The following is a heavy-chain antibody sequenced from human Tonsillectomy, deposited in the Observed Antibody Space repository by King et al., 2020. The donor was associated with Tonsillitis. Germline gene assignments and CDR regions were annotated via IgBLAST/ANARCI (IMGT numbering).Heavy chain of an antibody. Sequence: VQLVESGGGLVKPGGSLRLSCAASGFTFSSYSMNWVRQAPGKGLEWVSSISSSSSYIYYADSVKGRFTISRDNAKNSLYLQMNSLRAEDTAVYYCATLRLGELSPDYWGQGTLVTVSS. D-gene: IGHD3-16*02. J-gene: IGHJ4*02. CDR1: GFTFSSYS. CDR3: ATLRLGELSPDY. CDR2: ISSSSSYI. V-gene: IGHV3-21*01.